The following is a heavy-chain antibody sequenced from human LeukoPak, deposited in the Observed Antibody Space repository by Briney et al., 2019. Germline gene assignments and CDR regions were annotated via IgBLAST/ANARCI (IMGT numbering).Heavy chain of an antibody. Sequence: PSETLSLTCAVYGGSFSGYYWSWIRQPPGKGLEWIGEINHSGSTNYNPSLKNRVTISVDTSKNQFSLKLSSVTAADTAVYYCARREIVVVVAATQAGFDPWGQGTLVTVSS. CDR2: INHSGST. CDR3: ARREIVVVVAATQAGFDP. CDR1: GGSFSGYY. D-gene: IGHD2-15*01. J-gene: IGHJ5*02. V-gene: IGHV4-34*01.